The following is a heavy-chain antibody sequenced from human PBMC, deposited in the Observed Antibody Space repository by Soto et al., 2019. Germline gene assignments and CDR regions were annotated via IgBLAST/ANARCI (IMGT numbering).Heavy chain of an antibody. Sequence: PGGSLRLSCAAYGFTFSTYAMTWVRQPPGQGLEWLSAISGSSTDINYADSAKGRFTISRDNAKNSLYLQMDSLRDEDTAVYYCAAFASAGYLGGHYWGQGTLDTVSS. CDR2: ISGSSTDI. V-gene: IGHV3-21*01. J-gene: IGHJ4*02. CDR3: AAFASAGYLGGHY. CDR1: GFTFSTYA. D-gene: IGHD5-12*01.